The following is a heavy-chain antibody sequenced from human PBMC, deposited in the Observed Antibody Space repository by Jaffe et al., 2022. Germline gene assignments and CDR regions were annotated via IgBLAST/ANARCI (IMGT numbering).Heavy chain of an antibody. Sequence: EVQLVESGGGLVQPGGSLRLSCAASGFTFSSYSMNWVRQAPGKGLEWVSYISSSSSTIYYADSVKGRFTISRDNAKNSLYLQMNSLRAEDTAVYYCAHFLGYCTGGVCSCDYWGQGTLVTVSS. J-gene: IGHJ4*02. CDR3: AHFLGYCTGGVCSCDY. CDR1: GFTFSSYS. V-gene: IGHV3-48*01. D-gene: IGHD2-8*02. CDR2: ISSSSSTI.